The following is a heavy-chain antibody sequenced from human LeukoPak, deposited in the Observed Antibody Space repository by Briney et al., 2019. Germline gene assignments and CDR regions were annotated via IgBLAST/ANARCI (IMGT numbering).Heavy chain of an antibody. CDR3: TRDSDDGGRIHGY. Sequence: GGSLKLSCAASGFTVSTNYMSWVRQAPGKGLEWVSVIYLDGRIYYADSVKGRFAISRDNSKNTLYLQMNSLRAEDTAFYYCTRDSDDGGRIHGYWGQGTLVTVSS. D-gene: IGHD4-23*01. J-gene: IGHJ4*02. V-gene: IGHV3-66*01. CDR2: IYLDGRI. CDR1: GFTVSTNY.